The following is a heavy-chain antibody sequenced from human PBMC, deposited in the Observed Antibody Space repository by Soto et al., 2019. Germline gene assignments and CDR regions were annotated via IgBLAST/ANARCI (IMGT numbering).Heavy chain of an antibody. CDR2: INPSGGST. J-gene: IGHJ6*02. CDR3: ARALRDGEYYYYYGMDV. D-gene: IGHD7-27*01. CDR1: GYTFTSYY. V-gene: IGHV1-46*01. Sequence: QVQLVQSGAEVKKPGASVKVSCKASGYTFTSYYMHWVRQAPGQGLEWMGIINPSGGSTSYAQKFQGRVTMTRDTSTSTVYMELSSLRSEDTAVYYCARALRDGEYYYYYGMDVWGQGTTVTVSS.